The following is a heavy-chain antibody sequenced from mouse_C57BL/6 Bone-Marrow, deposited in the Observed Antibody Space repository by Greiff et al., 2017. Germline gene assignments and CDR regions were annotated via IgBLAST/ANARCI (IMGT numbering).Heavy chain of an antibody. CDR1: GFTFSDYG. D-gene: IGHD1-1*01. Sequence: EVQGVESGGGLVKPGGSLKLSCAASGFTFSDYGMPWVRQAPEKGLEWVAYISSGSSTIYYADTVKGRFTISRDNAKNTLFLQMTSLRSEDTAMYYCAMNYYGSSRNYWGQGPTLTVSS. CDR3: AMNYYGSSRNY. V-gene: IGHV5-17*01. CDR2: ISSGSSTI. J-gene: IGHJ2*01.